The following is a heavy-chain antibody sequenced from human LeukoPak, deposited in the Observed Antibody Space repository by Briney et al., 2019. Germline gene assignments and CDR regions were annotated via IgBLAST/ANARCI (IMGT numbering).Heavy chain of an antibody. Sequence: PGGSLRLSXAASGFTFSSYSMNWLRQAPGKGLEWVSSISSSSSYIYYADSVKGRFTISRDNAKNSLYLQMNSLRAEDTAVYYCARIVDTAMVHDYWGQGTLVTVSS. CDR1: GFTFSSYS. D-gene: IGHD5-18*01. J-gene: IGHJ4*02. CDR2: ISSSSSYI. CDR3: ARIVDTAMVHDY. V-gene: IGHV3-21*01.